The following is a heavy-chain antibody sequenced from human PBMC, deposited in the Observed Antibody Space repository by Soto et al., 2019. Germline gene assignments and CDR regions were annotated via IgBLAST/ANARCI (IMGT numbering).Heavy chain of an antibody. CDR3: ARDRPGTYEINNWFDP. V-gene: IGHV1-18*01. CDR1: GYTFTSYG. D-gene: IGHD6-13*01. CDR2: ISAYNGNT. J-gene: IGHJ5*02. Sequence: QVQLVQSGAEVKKPGASVKVSCKASGYTFTSYGISWVRQAPGQGLEWMGWISAYNGNTNYAQKLQGRVTMTTDTSTRKDYMELRSLRSEDTAVYYCARDRPGTYEINNWFDPWGQGTLVTVSS.